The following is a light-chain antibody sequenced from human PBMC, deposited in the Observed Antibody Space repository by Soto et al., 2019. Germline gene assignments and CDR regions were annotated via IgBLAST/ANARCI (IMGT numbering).Light chain of an antibody. V-gene: IGKV3-11*01. CDR2: DAS. Sequence: EIVLTQSPVTLSLSPGERATLSCRASASVSRSLAWYQQKPGQAPRLVVYDASKRATGIPARFSGSGSGTDFTLTISSLEREDFAVYFCQHRGNWPLTFGGGTKVDIK. CDR3: QHRGNWPLT. CDR1: ASVSRS. J-gene: IGKJ4*01.